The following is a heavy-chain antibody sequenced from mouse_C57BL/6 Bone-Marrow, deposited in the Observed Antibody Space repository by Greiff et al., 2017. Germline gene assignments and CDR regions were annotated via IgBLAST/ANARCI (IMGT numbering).Heavy chain of an antibody. V-gene: IGHV1-64*01. Sequence: QVQLKQPGAELVKPGASVKLSCKASGYTFTSYWMHWVKQRPGHGLEWIGMIYPNSGSTNYNEKFKSKATLTVDNSSSTAYMQLSSLSSDVSAVDSAALYCAGCSRFADWGQGTLVTVSA. D-gene: IGHD1-1*01. J-gene: IGHJ3*01. CDR3: ALYCAGCSRFAD. CDR1: GYTFTSYW. CDR2: IYPNSGST.